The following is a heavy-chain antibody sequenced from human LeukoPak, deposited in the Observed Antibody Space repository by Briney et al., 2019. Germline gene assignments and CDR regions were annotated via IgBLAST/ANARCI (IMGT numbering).Heavy chain of an antibody. Sequence: RSGGSLRLSCAASGFTFSSYAMSWVRQAPGKGLEWVSAISGSGGSTYYADSVKGRFTISRDNAKNSLYLQINSLRAEDTAVYYCARHPPYGGSPYYYYMDVWGKGTTVTVSS. CDR1: GFTFSSYA. CDR3: ARHPPYGGSPYYYYMDV. CDR2: ISGSGGST. V-gene: IGHV3-23*01. D-gene: IGHD2-15*01. J-gene: IGHJ6*03.